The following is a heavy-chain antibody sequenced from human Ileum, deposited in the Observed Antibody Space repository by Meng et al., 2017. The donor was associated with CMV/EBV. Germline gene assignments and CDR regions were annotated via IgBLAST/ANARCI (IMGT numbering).Heavy chain of an antibody. CDR1: GGSISGYH. Sequence: QRQVQEPGPGLVKPSEPRSVTCIVSGGSISGYHWTWIRKSAGKGLEWIGRLRTSGTTDHNFSLKSRVTLSIDMSKNQFSLKLTSVTAADTAVYYCGRAGARGVPVDIWGQGILVTVSS. V-gene: IGHV4-4*07. CDR3: GRAGARGVPVDI. D-gene: IGHD3-10*01. J-gene: IGHJ4*02. CDR2: LRTSGTT.